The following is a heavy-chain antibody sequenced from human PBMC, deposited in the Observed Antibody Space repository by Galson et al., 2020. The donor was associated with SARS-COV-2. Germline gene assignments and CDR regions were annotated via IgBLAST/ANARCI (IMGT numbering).Heavy chain of an antibody. Sequence: SETLSLTCTVSGGPISSGGYYWSWIRQHPGKGLEWIGYIYYSGSTYYNPSLKSRVTISVDTSKNQFSLKLSSVTAADTAVYYCARDLMVRGRDYYYYYGMDVWGQGTTVTVSS. D-gene: IGHD3-10*01. V-gene: IGHV4-31*03. CDR1: GGPISSGGYY. CDR2: IYYSGST. J-gene: IGHJ6*02. CDR3: ARDLMVRGRDYYYYYGMDV.